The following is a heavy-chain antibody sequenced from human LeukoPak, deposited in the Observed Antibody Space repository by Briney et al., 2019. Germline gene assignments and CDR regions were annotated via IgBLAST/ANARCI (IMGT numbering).Heavy chain of an antibody. D-gene: IGHD2-2*02. V-gene: IGHV3-30*02. CDR3: AKGGLGYCSSTSCYMDY. CDR2: IRYDGSNK. J-gene: IGHJ4*02. Sequence: PGGSLRLSCAASGFTFSSYGMHWVRQAPGKGLEWVAFIRYDGSNKYYADSVKGRFTISRDNSKNTLYLQMNSLRAEDTAVYYYAKGGLGYCSSTSCYMDYWGQGTLVTVSS. CDR1: GFTFSSYG.